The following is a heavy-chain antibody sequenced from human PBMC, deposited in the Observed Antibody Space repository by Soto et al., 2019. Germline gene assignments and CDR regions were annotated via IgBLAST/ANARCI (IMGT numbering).Heavy chain of an antibody. CDR2: ITSNGDNR. J-gene: IGHJ4*02. D-gene: IGHD1-1*01. Sequence: GGSLRLSCAASGFTFSTYAMNWVRQAPGKGLEWVSGITSNGDNRYYAESVKGRFTISRDNSKNTLYLQMNSLIADYTSIYYCAKESSRNSSPYWGQGTLVTVSS. CDR3: AKESSRNSSPY. CDR1: GFTFSTYA. V-gene: IGHV3-23*01.